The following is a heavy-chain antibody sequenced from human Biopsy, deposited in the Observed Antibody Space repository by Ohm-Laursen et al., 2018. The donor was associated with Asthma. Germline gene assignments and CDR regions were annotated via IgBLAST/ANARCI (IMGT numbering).Heavy chain of an antibody. V-gene: IGHV1-18*04. J-gene: IGHJ4*02. Sequence: ASVKVSCKASGYTFVHYGVSWVRQAPGQGLEWMGWISAYNLNTNYAQKFQDRVTMTADTSTTTAYLELRSLRSDDTAVYYCARGVDRVTGLLDHFDSWGQGTLVTVSS. CDR2: ISAYNLNT. D-gene: IGHD2-21*02. CDR3: ARGVDRVTGLLDHFDS. CDR1: GYTFVHYG.